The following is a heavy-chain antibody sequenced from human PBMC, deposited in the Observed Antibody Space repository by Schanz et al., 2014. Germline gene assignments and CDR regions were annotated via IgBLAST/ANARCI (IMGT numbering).Heavy chain of an antibody. J-gene: IGHJ4*02. D-gene: IGHD1-1*01. Sequence: VHLVESGGGLIQPGGSLRLSCSASGFTFSTFAMHWVRQAPGKGLEYISASSNNGDSTYYADSVKGRFTISRDNSKNTLYLQMNSLRAEDTAVCYCAKIERNEDWGQGTLVTVSS. CDR2: SSNNGDST. CDR1: GFTFSTFA. CDR3: AKIERNED. V-gene: IGHV3-64*04.